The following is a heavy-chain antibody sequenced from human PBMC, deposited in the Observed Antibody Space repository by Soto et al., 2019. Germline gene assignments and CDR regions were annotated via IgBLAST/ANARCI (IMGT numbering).Heavy chain of an antibody. V-gene: IGHV4-34*01. CDR2: VNHSGST. J-gene: IGHJ4*02. Sequence: PAETLSLTCAVYGGSFIPYYCSWIRQPRGKGREWIGEVNHSGSTNSNPSLKRPFSISLDTSKNQFSLKLSSVTDADTAVYYCARATDPVLPSLEWSTIVPLYFDLWGQGTLVTVSS. CDR3: ARATDPVLPSLEWSTIVPLYFDL. D-gene: IGHD3-3*01. CDR1: GGSFIPYY.